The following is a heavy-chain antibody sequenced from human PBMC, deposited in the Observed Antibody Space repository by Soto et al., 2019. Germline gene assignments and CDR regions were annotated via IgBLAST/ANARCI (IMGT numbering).Heavy chain of an antibody. CDR3: VRIYSSSDAFDP. D-gene: IGHD1-26*01. CDR2: IYYSGHT. Sequence: QVQLQESGPGLVKPSQTLSLTCTISGGSNNSGNYYWSWIRQPPAKGLEWIGNIYYSGHTYYNPSLKNRVTISIDTSKNQFSLKLRSVTAADTAVYYCVRIYSSSDAFDPWGHGILVTVSS. J-gene: IGHJ5*02. V-gene: IGHV4-30-4*01. CDR1: GGSNNSGNYY.